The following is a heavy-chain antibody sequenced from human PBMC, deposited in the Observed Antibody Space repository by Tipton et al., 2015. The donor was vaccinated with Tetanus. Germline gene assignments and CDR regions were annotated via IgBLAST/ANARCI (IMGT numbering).Heavy chain of an antibody. CDR2: IYYSGST. D-gene: IGHD6-19*01. CDR1: GGSVSSGSYY. CDR3: ASPPAVAGTFGA. V-gene: IGHV4-61*01. Sequence: TLSLTCTVSGGSVSSGSYYWTWIRQPPGKGLEWIGYIYYSGSTNYNPSLKSRVTISVDTSKNQFSLKLSSVTAADTAVYYCASPPAVAGTFGAWGQGTLVTVSS. J-gene: IGHJ5*02.